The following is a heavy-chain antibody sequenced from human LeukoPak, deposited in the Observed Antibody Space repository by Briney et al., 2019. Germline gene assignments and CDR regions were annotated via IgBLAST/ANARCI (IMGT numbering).Heavy chain of an antibody. Sequence: SETLSLTCTVSGGSITRYYWSWIRQPPGKGLEWIGYIYYSGSTNYNPSLKSRVTISVDSSRTHFSLKLSSVTAADTAVYYCARGYGDYYFDYWGQGTLVTVSS. D-gene: IGHD4-17*01. CDR2: IYYSGST. J-gene: IGHJ4*02. CDR1: GGSITRYY. V-gene: IGHV4-59*01. CDR3: ARGYGDYYFDY.